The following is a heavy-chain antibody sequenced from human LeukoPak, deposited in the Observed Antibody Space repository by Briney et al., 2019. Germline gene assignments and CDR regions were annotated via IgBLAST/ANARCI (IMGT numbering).Heavy chain of an antibody. CDR1: GYSISSGYY. D-gene: IGHD3-10*01. CDR3: ALGLLWFGELSGFDY. V-gene: IGHV4-38-2*01. CDR2: IYHSGST. J-gene: IGHJ4*02. Sequence: PSETLSLTCAVSGYSISSGYYWGWIRQPPAKGLEWIGSIYHSGSTYYNPSLKSRVTISVDTSKNQFSLKLSSVTAADTAVYYCALGLLWFGELSGFDYWGQGTLVTVSS.